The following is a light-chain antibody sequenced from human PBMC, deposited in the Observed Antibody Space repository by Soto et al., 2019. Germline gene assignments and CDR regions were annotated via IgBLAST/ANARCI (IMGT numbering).Light chain of an antibody. CDR2: AAS. Sequence: EIVLTQSPGTLSLSPGERATLSCRASQSVSTNHLAWYQQKPGQAPRLLIYAASSRATGIPARFSGSGSGTDFTLTIRRLEPEDFSVYYCQQYGNSPIPFGQGTRLEIK. CDR3: QQYGNSPIP. V-gene: IGKV3-20*01. CDR1: QSVSTNH. J-gene: IGKJ5*01.